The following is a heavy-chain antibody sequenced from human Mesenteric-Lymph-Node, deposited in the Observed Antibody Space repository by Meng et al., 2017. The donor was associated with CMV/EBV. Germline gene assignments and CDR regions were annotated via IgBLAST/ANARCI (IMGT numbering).Heavy chain of an antibody. CDR3: ARHQRWLKSEGGFNY. CDR2: INHSGST. D-gene: IGHD4-23*01. CDR1: GGSFSGYY. V-gene: IGHV4-34*01. Sequence: QGQLQPWGAGLLNPSETLSLPCAVYGGSFSGYYWSWIRQPPGKGLEWIGEINHSGSTNYNPSLKSRVTISVDTSKNQFSLKLSSVTAADTAVYYCARHQRWLKSEGGFNYWGQGTLVTVSS. J-gene: IGHJ4*02.